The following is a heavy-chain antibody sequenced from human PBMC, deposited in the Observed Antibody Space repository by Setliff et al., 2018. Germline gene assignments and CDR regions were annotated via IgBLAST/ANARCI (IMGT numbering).Heavy chain of an antibody. Sequence: ASVKVSCKASGYTFTGYYMHWVRQAPGQGLEWMGWINPNRGGTNYAQKFQGWVTMTRDTSISTAYMELSRLRSDDTAVYYCARGPRITIFGVVSLSLYGMDVWGQGTTVTVSS. D-gene: IGHD3-3*01. J-gene: IGHJ6*02. CDR1: GYTFTGYY. V-gene: IGHV1-2*04. CDR2: INPNRGGT. CDR3: ARGPRITIFGVVSLSLYGMDV.